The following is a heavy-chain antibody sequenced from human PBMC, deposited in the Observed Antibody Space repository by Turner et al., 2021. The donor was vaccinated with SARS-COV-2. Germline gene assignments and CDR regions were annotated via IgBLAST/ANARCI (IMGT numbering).Heavy chain of an antibody. J-gene: IGHJ6*02. CDR1: GFSLSNARMG. CDR3: ARIRLRWPTNYYYYYGMDV. D-gene: IGHD4-17*01. V-gene: IGHV2-26*01. CDR2: IFSNDEK. Sequence: QVTLKESGPVLVKPTETLTLTCTVSGFSLSNARMGVSWIRQPPGKALEWLAHIFSNDEKSYSTSLKSRLTISKDTSKSQVVLTMTNMDPVDTASYYCARIRLRWPTNYYYYYGMDVWGQGTTVTVSS.